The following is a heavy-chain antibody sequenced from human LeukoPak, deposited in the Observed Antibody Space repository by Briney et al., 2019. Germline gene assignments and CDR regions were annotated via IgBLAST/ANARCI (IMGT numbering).Heavy chain of an antibody. CDR2: INHSGST. V-gene: IGHV4-34*01. Sequence: SETLSLTCAVYGGSFSGYYWSWIRQPPGKGLEWIGEINHSGSTYYNPSLKSRVTISVDTSKNQFSLKLSSVTAADTAVYYCARGDYGSSWPFDYWGQGTLVTVSS. CDR3: ARGDYGSSWPFDY. J-gene: IGHJ4*02. D-gene: IGHD6-13*01. CDR1: GGSFSGYY.